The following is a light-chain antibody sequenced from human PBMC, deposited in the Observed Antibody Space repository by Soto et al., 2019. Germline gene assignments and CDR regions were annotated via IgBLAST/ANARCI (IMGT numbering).Light chain of an antibody. V-gene: IGKV3-15*01. J-gene: IGKJ2*01. CDR1: QSVSSN. Sequence: EIVMTQSPATLSVSPGERATLSCRASQSVSSNLAWYQQKPGQAPRLLIYGASTRATGIPARFSGSGSGTEFTLTTSSLQSEDFEVYYCQHYNNWPALYTFGQGTKLEIK. CDR2: GAS. CDR3: QHYNNWPALYT.